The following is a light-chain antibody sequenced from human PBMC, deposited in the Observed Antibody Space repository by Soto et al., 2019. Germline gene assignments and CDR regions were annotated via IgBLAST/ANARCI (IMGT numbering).Light chain of an antibody. V-gene: IGLV1-40*01. CDR1: SSNIGAGYD. J-gene: IGLJ1*01. Sequence: QSVLTQPPSVSGAPGQRVTIPCTGSSSNIGAGYDVHWYRHLPGTAPKLLIYNNNIRPPGVPDRFSGSKSGTSASLAITGLQAEDEADYYCQSYDSSLSGYVFGTGTKVTVL. CDR3: QSYDSSLSGYV. CDR2: NNN.